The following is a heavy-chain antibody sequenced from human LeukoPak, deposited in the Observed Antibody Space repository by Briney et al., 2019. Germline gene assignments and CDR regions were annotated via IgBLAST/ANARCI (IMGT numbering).Heavy chain of an antibody. J-gene: IGHJ4*02. Sequence: ASVKVSCKASGYTFTSYYMHWVRQAPGQGLEWMGIINPSGGSTSYAQKFQGRVTMTRDTSTSTVYMELSSLRSEDTAVYYCAREQTRGYSGYGMAPDYWGQGTLVTVSS. D-gene: IGHD5-12*01. CDR1: GYTFTSYY. CDR2: INPSGGST. V-gene: IGHV1-46*01. CDR3: AREQTRGYSGYGMAPDY.